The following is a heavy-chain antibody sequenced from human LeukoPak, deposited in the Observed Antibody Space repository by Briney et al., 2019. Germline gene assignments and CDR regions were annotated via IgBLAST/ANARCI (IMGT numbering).Heavy chain of an antibody. V-gene: IGHV3-23*01. CDR3: AKGLFRSLPCN. Sequence: GGSLRLSCAASGFTFSNYAMRWVRQAPGKGLEWVSGISGSGDSTYYADSVKGRFTISRDNSKNTLYLQMNSLRAEDTAVYYCAKGLFRSLPCNWGQGALVTVSS. CDR2: ISGSGDST. CDR1: GFTFSNYA. D-gene: IGHD3-16*01. J-gene: IGHJ4*02.